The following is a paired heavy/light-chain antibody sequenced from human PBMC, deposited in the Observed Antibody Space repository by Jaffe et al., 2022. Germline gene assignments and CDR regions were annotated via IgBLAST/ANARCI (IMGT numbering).Heavy chain of an antibody. Sequence: QLQLQESGPGLVKPSETLSLTCTVSGGSISSSSYYWGWIRQPPGKGLEWIGSIYYSGSTYYNPSLKSRVTISVDTSKNQFSLKLSSVTAADTAVYYCARQEGYVLLWFRELIPPIDYWGQGTLVTVSS. D-gene: IGHD3-10*01. CDR2: IYYSGST. J-gene: IGHJ4*02. CDR1: GGSISSSSYY. CDR3: ARQEGYVLLWFRELIPPIDY. V-gene: IGHV4-39*01.
Light chain of an antibody. J-gene: IGKJ4*01. CDR3: QQYGSSPPGLT. V-gene: IGKV3-20*01. Sequence: EIVLTQSPGTLSLSPGERATLSCRASQSVSSSYLAWYQQKPGQAPRLLIYGASSRATGIPDRFSGSGSGTDFTLTISRLEPEDFAVYYCQQYGSSPPGLTFGGGTKVEIK. CDR2: GAS. CDR1: QSVSSSY.